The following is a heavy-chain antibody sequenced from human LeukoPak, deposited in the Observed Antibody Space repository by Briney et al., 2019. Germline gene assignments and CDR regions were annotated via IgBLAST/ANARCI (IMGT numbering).Heavy chain of an antibody. CDR2: IYHSGKA. Sequence: PSETLSLTCTVSGYSISSGYYWGWIRQPPGKGREWVGIIYHSGKAYYNPSLKSRVTISLDTSKTQSSLKLSSVTAADTAVYYCARRMGYGSGMFLGYYYYYMDVWGQGTLVTVSS. V-gene: IGHV4-38-2*02. CDR1: GYSISSGYY. J-gene: IGHJ6*03. D-gene: IGHD3-10*01. CDR3: ARRMGYGSGMFLGYYYYYMDV.